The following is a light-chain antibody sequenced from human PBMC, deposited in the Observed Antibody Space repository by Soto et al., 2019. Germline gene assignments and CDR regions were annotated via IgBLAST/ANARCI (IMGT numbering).Light chain of an antibody. CDR1: QTVRNN. CDR3: QQYNKWPLT. CDR2: GAS. V-gene: IGKV3-15*01. Sequence: VLTQSPGTLSLSPWERATLSCRASQTVRNNYLAWYQQKPGQAPRLLIYGASTRATGIPVRFSGSASGTEFTLTISSLQSEDFTVYYCQQYNKWPLTFGQGTKVDIK. J-gene: IGKJ1*01.